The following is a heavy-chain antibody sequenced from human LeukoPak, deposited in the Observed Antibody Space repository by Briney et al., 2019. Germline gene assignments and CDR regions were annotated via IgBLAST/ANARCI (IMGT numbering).Heavy chain of an antibody. CDR1: GYTFTGYY. J-gene: IGHJ4*02. Sequence: ASVKVSCKASGYTFTGYYIHWVRQAPGQGLEWMGWINPNSGGTNYAQKFQGRVTMTRDTSISTAYMELSRLRSDDTAVYYCARGPVRFLEWSSGFDYWGQGTLVTVSS. CDR2: INPNSGGT. CDR3: ARGPVRFLEWSSGFDY. V-gene: IGHV1-2*02. D-gene: IGHD3-3*01.